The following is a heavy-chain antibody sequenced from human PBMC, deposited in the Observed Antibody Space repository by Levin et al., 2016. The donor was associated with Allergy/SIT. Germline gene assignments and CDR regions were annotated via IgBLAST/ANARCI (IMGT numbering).Heavy chain of an antibody. CDR3: ARGGNLLTGYLDY. V-gene: IGHV1-46*01. J-gene: IGHJ4*02. D-gene: IGHD3-9*01. Sequence: ASVKVSCKASGFIFTNYYMLWVRQAPGQGLEWMGIINPSGGSTRYAQKFQGRVTMTGDTSTSTVYMELNSLRSEDTAVYFCARGGNLLTGYLDYWGQGTLVTVSS. CDR2: INPSGGST. CDR1: GFIFTNYY.